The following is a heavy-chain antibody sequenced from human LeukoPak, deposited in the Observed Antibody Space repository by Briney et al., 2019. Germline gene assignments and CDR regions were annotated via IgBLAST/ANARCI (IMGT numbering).Heavy chain of an antibody. J-gene: IGHJ6*03. D-gene: IGHD1-26*01. Sequence: ASVKVSCKASGYTFTSYDINWVRQATGQGLEWMGWMNPNSGNTGYAQEFQGRVTMTRNTSISTAYMELGSLRSEDTAVYYCARAPEWGKANYYYYMDVWGKGTTVTVSS. CDR2: MNPNSGNT. CDR1: GYTFTSYD. CDR3: ARAPEWGKANYYYYMDV. V-gene: IGHV1-8*01.